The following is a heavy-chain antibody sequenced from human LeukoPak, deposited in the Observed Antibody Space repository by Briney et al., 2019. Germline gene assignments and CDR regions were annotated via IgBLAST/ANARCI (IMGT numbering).Heavy chain of an antibody. V-gene: IGHV4-59*08. CDR3: ARRYYYDSGNYYPIDAFDI. Sequence: SETLSLTCTVSGGSINSFYWSWIRQPPGKGLEWIGYIHYSGSTNYNPSLKSRVTISVDTSKNQFSLKLSSVSAADTAVYYCARRYYYDSGNYYPIDAFDIWGQGTMVTVSS. CDR2: IHYSGST. J-gene: IGHJ3*02. CDR1: GGSINSFY. D-gene: IGHD3-22*01.